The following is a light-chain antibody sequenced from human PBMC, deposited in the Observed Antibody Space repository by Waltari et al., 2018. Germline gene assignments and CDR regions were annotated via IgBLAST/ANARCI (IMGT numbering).Light chain of an antibody. J-gene: IGKJ1*01. CDR1: QDIGND. V-gene: IGKV1-6*01. Sequence: AIQMTQSPSSLSASVGDRVTITCRASQDIGNDLGWYQQKPGKAPKLLIYGTSSLESGVPSRFSGSRSGTDFTPTISSLQPEDFATYYCLQDSSYPRTFGQGTKVEIK. CDR2: GTS. CDR3: LQDSSYPRT.